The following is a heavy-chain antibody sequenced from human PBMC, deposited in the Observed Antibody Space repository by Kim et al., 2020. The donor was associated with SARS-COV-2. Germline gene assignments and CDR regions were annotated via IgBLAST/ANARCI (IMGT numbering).Heavy chain of an antibody. CDR2: ISGSGGST. V-gene: IGHV3-23*01. Sequence: GGSLRLSCAASGFTFSSYAMSWVRQAPGKGLEWVSAISGSGGSTYYADSVKGRFTISRDNSKNTLYLQMNSLRAEDTAVYYCANLGIAVVRNWFDPWGQGTLVTVSS. CDR3: ANLGIAVVRNWFDP. D-gene: IGHD6-19*01. CDR1: GFTFSSYA. J-gene: IGHJ5*02.